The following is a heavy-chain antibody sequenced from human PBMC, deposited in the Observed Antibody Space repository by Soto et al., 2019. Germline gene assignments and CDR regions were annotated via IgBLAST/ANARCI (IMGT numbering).Heavy chain of an antibody. J-gene: IGHJ5*02. CDR1: GFIFNTYG. CDR2: IWYDGSKK. Sequence: WGSLRLSCAASGFIFNTYGMHWVRQAPGQGLEWVAVIWYDGSKKYYADSVKGRFTISRDNSENTVYLQMNSLRAEDTAVYYCARYAGGYCSVGRCYSSACFDPWGQGTLVTVSS. CDR3: ARYAGGYCSVGRCYSSACFDP. D-gene: IGHD2-15*01. V-gene: IGHV3-33*01.